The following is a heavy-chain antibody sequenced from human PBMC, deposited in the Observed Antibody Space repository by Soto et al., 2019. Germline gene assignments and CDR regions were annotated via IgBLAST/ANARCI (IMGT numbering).Heavy chain of an antibody. Sequence: GGSLRLSCAASGFTFSSYSMHWVRQAPGKGLEWVSYISSSSSIIYYADSVKGRFTISRDNAKNSLYLQMNSLRAEDTAVYYCARGSMYNYGDYYFDYWGQGTLVTVSS. D-gene: IGHD4-17*01. V-gene: IGHV3-48*01. CDR1: GFTFSSYS. CDR2: ISSSSSII. CDR3: ARGSMYNYGDYYFDY. J-gene: IGHJ4*02.